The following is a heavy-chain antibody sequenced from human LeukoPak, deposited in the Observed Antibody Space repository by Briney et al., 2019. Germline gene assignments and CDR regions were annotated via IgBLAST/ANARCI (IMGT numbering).Heavy chain of an antibody. CDR1: GGSISSGGYS. Sequence: SETLSLTCAVSGGSISSGGYSWSWIRQPPGKGLEWIAYIYHSGSTYYNPSLKSRFTISVDRSKNQFSLKLSSVTAADTAVYYCARHTSSYCSGGSCGGWFDPWGQGTLVTVSS. V-gene: IGHV4-30-2*01. CDR2: IYHSGST. CDR3: ARHTSSYCSGGSCGGWFDP. J-gene: IGHJ5*02. D-gene: IGHD2-15*01.